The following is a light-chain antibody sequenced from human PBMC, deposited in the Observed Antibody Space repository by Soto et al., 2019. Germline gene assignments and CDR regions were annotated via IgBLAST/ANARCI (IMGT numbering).Light chain of an antibody. CDR3: SSYTDTNTLV. Sequence: QSALSQPASVSGSHGQSITISCTGTSSDVGGYNYVSWYQLNPGKAPKLMVFDVSDRPSGVSSRFSGSKSGNTASLTISGLQAEDEAYYFCSSYTDTNTLVFGGGTKLTVL. CDR1: SSDVGGYNY. V-gene: IGLV2-14*01. J-gene: IGLJ2*01. CDR2: DVS.